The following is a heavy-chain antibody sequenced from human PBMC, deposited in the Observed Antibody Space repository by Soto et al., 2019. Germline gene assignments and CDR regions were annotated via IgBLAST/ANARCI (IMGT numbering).Heavy chain of an antibody. Sequence: HPGGSLRLSCAASGLTFHRHGMHWVRQAPGKGLEWVAVISFDGLNKYYADSVKGRFTISRDNAKNSLYLQMNSLRAEDTAVYYCARDLLYYDFWSGYSPTPPVEGEMDVWGQGTTVTVSS. D-gene: IGHD3-3*01. V-gene: IGHV3-30*12. CDR3: ARDLLYYDFWSGYSPTPPVEGEMDV. J-gene: IGHJ6*02. CDR1: GLTFHRHG. CDR2: ISFDGLNK.